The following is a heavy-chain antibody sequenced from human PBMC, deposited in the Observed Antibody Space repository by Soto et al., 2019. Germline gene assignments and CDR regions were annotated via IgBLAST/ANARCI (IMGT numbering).Heavy chain of an antibody. J-gene: IGHJ6*03. CDR2: IGSNGVGT. CDR3: AGRARPDVYYMGA. CDR1: GFTLSGYA. D-gene: IGHD6-6*01. Sequence: EVQLAESGGGLAQPGGSLRLSCAASGFTLSGYAMDWVRQAPGKGLEYVSGIGSNGVGTYYANSVQGRFTISRDNSKNTVDLQKGSLRPEGRAEEYRAGRARPDVYYMGAWGKGTTGTVSS. V-gene: IGHV3-64*01.